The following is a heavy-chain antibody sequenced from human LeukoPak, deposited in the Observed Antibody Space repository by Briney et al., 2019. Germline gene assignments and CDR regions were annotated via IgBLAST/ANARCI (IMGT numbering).Heavy chain of an antibody. CDR1: GDSISSYY. CDR3: ARDYAFDI. Sequence: SETLSLTCTVSGDSISSYYWSWIRQPPGKGLEWIGCIYYSGNTNYNPSLKSRVTISIETSKNQFSLKLGSVTAADTAVYYCARDYAFDIWGQGTMVTVSS. J-gene: IGHJ3*02. CDR2: IYYSGNT. V-gene: IGHV4-59*01.